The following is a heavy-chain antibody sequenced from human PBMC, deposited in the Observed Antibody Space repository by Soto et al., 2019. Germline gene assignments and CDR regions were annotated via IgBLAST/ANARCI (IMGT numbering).Heavy chain of an antibody. CDR3: ASWHEREHAYDV. Sequence: DVQLVESGGGLIQPGESLRLSCAAFGLTVSGEKYVAWVRQAPGKGLEWVSAFYDVDGSFYADSVKGRFTTSSDSSKTTVYLQMNGLRPDDTAVYYCASWHEREHAYDVWGQGTTVTVSS. J-gene: IGHJ3*01. D-gene: IGHD1-1*01. CDR2: FYDVDGS. V-gene: IGHV3-53*01. CDR1: GLTVSGEKY.